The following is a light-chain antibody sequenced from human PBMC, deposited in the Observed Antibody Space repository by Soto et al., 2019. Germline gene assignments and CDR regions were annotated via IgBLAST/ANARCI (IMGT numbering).Light chain of an antibody. Sequence: DIQMTQSPSSLSASVGDRVTITCQASQDISNYLNWYQQKPGKAPKLLIYGASIRATGIPDRFIGSGSGTEFILTISRLEPDDFAIYHCHQHGGSPETFGQGTKVDNK. CDR3: HQHGGSPET. CDR2: GAS. V-gene: IGKV1-33*01. CDR1: QDISNY. J-gene: IGKJ1*01.